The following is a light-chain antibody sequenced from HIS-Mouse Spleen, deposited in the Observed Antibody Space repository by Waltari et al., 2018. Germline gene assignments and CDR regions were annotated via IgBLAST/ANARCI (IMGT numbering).Light chain of an antibody. CDR2: DDS. V-gene: IGLV3-21*03. CDR3: QVWDSSSDHVV. J-gene: IGLJ2*01. Sequence: SYVLTQPPSVSVAPGKTARITFGGNNIGSKSVHWYQQKPGQAPVLVVYDDSYRPSGIPERFSGSNSGNTATLTISRVEAGDEADYYCQVWDSSSDHVVFGGGTKLTVL. CDR1: NIGSKS.